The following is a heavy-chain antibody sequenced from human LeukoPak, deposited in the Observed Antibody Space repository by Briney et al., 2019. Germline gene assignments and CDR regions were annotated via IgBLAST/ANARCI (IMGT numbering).Heavy chain of an antibody. CDR1: GGSISSYY. V-gene: IGHV4-59*01. CDR2: ILHSGST. CDR3: ARAPYYYYMDV. Sequence: PSETLSLTCTVSGGSISSYYWSWIRQPPGKGLEWIGYILHSGSTNYNPSLKSRVTISVDTSKNQFSLKLSSVTAADTAVYHCARAPYYYYMDVWGKGTTVTVSS. J-gene: IGHJ6*03.